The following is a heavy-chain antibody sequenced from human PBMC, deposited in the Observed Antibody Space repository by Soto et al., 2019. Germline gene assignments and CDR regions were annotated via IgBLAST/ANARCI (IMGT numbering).Heavy chain of an antibody. Sequence: DSLKISRNGSGETLHNYWTGWVRQMPGTGVDWMGMPYPNDSDTRYSPSFQGKVTISTDKSITTASLQWSSLKASDNDMYYWAAGYTTGLDAFDVWGQGTTVT. CDR2: PYPNDSDT. CDR1: GETLHNYW. CDR3: AAGYTTGLDAFDV. V-gene: IGHV5-51*02. D-gene: IGHD6-19*01. J-gene: IGHJ3*01.